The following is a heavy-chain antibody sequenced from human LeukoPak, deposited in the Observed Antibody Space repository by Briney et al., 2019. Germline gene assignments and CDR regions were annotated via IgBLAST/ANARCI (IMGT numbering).Heavy chain of an antibody. Sequence: GGSLRLSCAASGFTFSSYAMSWVRQPPGKGLEWISAIIGSGSSTYYADSVKGRFTISRDNTKNSLYLQMNSLGAEDTAMYYCARLVWDTTMADGDIDSWGQGTLLIVSS. D-gene: IGHD5-18*01. CDR3: ARLVWDTTMADGDIDS. CDR1: GFTFSSYA. J-gene: IGHJ4*02. V-gene: IGHV3-23*01. CDR2: IIGSGSST.